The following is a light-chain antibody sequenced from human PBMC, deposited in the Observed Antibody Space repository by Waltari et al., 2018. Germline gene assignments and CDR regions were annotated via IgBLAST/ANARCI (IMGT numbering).Light chain of an antibody. V-gene: IGKV3-15*01. CDR3: QQYNDWPHT. Sequence: ETLMTQSSATLSVSLGNRATLSCRASQRVGSNLAWYLQRPGQPPRLLIYGASTRATGVPARFSGSGSGTELTLTVSSLQSEDFGIYYCQQYNDWPHTFGPGTKVDIK. CDR2: GAS. CDR1: QRVGSN. J-gene: IGKJ3*01.